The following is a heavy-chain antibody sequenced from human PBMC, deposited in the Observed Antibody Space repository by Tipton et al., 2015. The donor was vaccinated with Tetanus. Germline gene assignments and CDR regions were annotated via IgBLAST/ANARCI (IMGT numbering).Heavy chain of an antibody. V-gene: IGHV4-59*01. Sequence: TLSLTCNVSGGSITKDYWCWIRQSPGKTLEWIGYISHSGSPNYNPSLKSRATVSVDTSKNQFSLDLTSVTAADTGVYYCAGSQWLDGFIFDFWGQGSLVTFAS. J-gene: IGHJ4*02. CDR2: ISHSGSP. CDR3: AGSQWLDGFIFDF. CDR1: GGSITKDY. D-gene: IGHD6-19*01.